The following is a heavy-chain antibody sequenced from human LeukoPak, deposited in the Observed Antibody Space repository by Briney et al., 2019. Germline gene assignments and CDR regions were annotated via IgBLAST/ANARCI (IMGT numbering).Heavy chain of an antibody. D-gene: IGHD3-10*01. CDR2: INPNSGGT. CDR3: AKGSGSYPSYYYYYYMDV. V-gene: IGHV1-2*02. CDR1: GYTFTGYY. J-gene: IGHJ6*03. Sequence: ASVKVSCKASGYTFTGYYMHWVRQAPGQGLEWMGWINPNSGGTNYAQKFQGRVTMTRDTSISTAYMELSRLRSDDTAVYYCAKGSGSYPSYYYYYYMDVWGKGTTVTISS.